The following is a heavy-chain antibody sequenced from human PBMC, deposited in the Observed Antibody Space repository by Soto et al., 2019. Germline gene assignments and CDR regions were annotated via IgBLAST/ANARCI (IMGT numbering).Heavy chain of an antibody. J-gene: IGHJ5*02. Sequence: SETLSLTCAVSGGSLSSSKYYWVWIRQPPGKGLEWIGAIYDSGGTYYNPSLKGRVTISEDTSKNQFSLKLSSVTAADTAVYYCARSVFPWGQGTLVTVSS. V-gene: IGHV4-39*07. CDR2: IYDSGGT. CDR1: GGSLSSSKYY. CDR3: ARSVFP.